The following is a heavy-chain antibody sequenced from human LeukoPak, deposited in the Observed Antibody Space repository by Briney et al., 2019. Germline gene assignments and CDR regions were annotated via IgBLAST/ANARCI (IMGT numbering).Heavy chain of an antibody. CDR2: ISSSGSTI. Sequence: PGGSLRLSCAASGFTFSDYYMSWIRQAPGKGLEWVSYISSSGSTIYYADSVKGRFTISRDNAKNSLYLQMNSLRAEDTAVYYCARDIRYSYGQTAYYYYYMDVWGKGTTVTVSS. D-gene: IGHD5-18*01. J-gene: IGHJ6*03. V-gene: IGHV3-11*04. CDR1: GFTFSDYY. CDR3: ARDIRYSYGQTAYYYYYMDV.